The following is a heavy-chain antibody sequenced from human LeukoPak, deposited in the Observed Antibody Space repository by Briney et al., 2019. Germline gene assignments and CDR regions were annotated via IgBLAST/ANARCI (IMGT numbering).Heavy chain of an antibody. CDR1: GFTFSSYR. J-gene: IGHJ4*02. CDR2: ISSSSSYI. V-gene: IGHV3-21*01. Sequence: GGSLRLSCAASGFTFSSYRMNWVRQAPGKGLEWVSSISSSSSYIYYADSVKGRFTISRDNAKNSLYLQMNSLRAEDTAVYYCARDGWSGYFFDYWGQGTLVTVSS. D-gene: IGHD3-3*01. CDR3: ARDGWSGYFFDY.